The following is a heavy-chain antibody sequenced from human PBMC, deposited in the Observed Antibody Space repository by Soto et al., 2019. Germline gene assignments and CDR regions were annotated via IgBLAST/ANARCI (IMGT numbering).Heavy chain of an antibody. J-gene: IGHJ4*02. CDR1: GGSISSGGYY. V-gene: IGHV4-31*01. Sequence: QVQLQESGPGLVKPSQTLSLTCTVSGGSISSGGYYWSWIRQHPGKGLEWIGYIYYSGSTYYNPSLTRPVTISVDTPKNQFSLELSSVTAADTAVYYCARVYGYCSGGSCQRGGYFDYWGQGTLVTVSS. CDR2: IYYSGST. CDR3: ARVYGYCSGGSCQRGGYFDY. D-gene: IGHD2-15*01.